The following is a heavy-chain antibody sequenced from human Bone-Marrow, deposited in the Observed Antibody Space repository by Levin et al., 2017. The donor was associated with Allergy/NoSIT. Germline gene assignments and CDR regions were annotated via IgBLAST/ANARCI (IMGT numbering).Heavy chain of an antibody. D-gene: IGHD3-10*01. CDR1: GGSITDFY. CDR2: IDDSGST. Sequence: SETLSLTCTVSGGSITDFYWSWIRHLPGKGLEWIGYIDDSGSTKYNPPLKSRVAISVDRSKAQFSLRLSSVTAADTAVYFCARAEGYGSFFDYWGQGTLVTVSS. CDR3: ARAEGYGSFFDY. V-gene: IGHV4-59*01. J-gene: IGHJ4*02.